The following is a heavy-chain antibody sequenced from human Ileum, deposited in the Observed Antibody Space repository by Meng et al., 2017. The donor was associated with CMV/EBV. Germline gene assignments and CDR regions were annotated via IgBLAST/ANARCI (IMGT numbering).Heavy chain of an antibody. CDR3: AKRTVVVPAALGPREYYFDS. D-gene: IGHD2-2*01. V-gene: IGHV3-53*01. J-gene: IGHJ4*02. CDR1: GFTFSDYP. Sequence: GGSLRLSCAASGFTFSDYPMNWVRQAPGKGLEWVSVIYSGGSTYYADSVKGRFTISRDNSKNTLYLQMNSLRAEDTAVYYCAKRTVVVPAALGPREYYFDSWGQGTLVTVSS. CDR2: IYSGGST.